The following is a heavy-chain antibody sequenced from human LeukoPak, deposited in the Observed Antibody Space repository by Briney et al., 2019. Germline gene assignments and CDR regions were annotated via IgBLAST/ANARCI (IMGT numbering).Heavy chain of an antibody. CDR3: ARAVPIQLPTVGWFDP. D-gene: IGHD5-18*01. CDR1: GGSISSSSYY. V-gene: IGHV4-39*07. J-gene: IGHJ5*02. CDR2: IYYSGST. Sequence: SETLSLTCTVSGGSISSSSYYWGWIRQPPGKGLEWIGSIYYSGSTYYNPSLKSRVTISLDTSKNQFSLKLSSVTAADTAVYYCARAVPIQLPTVGWFDPWGQGTLVTVSS.